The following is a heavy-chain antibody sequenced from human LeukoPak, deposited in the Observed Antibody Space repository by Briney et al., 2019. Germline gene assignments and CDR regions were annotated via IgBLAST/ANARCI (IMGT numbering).Heavy chain of an antibody. CDR1: GYTFTSYG. D-gene: IGHD3-3*01. Sequence: ASVKVSCKASGYTFTSYGISWVRQAPGQGLEWMGWISPYNGNTNYAQNLQGRVTMTTDTSTSTAYMELRSLRSDDTAVYYCARGTNYDFWSGLVSDAFDIWGQGTMVTVSS. CDR3: ARGTNYDFWSGLVSDAFDI. J-gene: IGHJ3*02. V-gene: IGHV1-18*01. CDR2: ISPYNGNT.